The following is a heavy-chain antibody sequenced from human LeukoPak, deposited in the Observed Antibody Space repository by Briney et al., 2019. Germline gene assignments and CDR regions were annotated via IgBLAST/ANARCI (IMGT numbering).Heavy chain of an antibody. CDR1: GYSISSGYY. J-gene: IGHJ6*03. D-gene: IGHD6-13*01. Sequence: SENLSLTCTVSGYSISSGYYWGWIRQPPGKGLEWIGSIYHSGSTYYNPSLKSRVTISVDTSKNQFSLKLSSVTAADTAVYYCARDYPDSSSWVYYYYYYMDVWGKGTTVTVSS. CDR2: IYHSGST. CDR3: ARDYPDSSSWVYYYYYYMDV. V-gene: IGHV4-38-2*02.